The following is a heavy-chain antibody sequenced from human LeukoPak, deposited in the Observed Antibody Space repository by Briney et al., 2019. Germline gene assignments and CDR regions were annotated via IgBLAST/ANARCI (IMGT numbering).Heavy chain of an antibody. CDR3: ARLRSIAAAPYYFDY. J-gene: IGHJ4*02. CDR2: IYYSGST. Sequence: SQTLSLTCTVSGGSISSGGYYWSWIRQHPGKGLEWIGYIYYSGSTYYNPSLKSRVTISVDTSKNQFSLKLSSVTAADTAVYYCARLRSIAAAPYYFDYWGQGTLVTVSS. CDR1: GGSISSGGYY. D-gene: IGHD6-13*01. V-gene: IGHV4-31*03.